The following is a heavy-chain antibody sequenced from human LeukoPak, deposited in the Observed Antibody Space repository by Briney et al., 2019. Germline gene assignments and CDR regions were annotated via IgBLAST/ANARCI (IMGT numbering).Heavy chain of an antibody. CDR3: ARPRNRVYDY. Sequence: PGGSLRLSCVASGVTINIHWMSWVRQAPGKGLEWVANIKEDGGEKYYVDSVKGRFTVSRDNAKNSLYSQMNSLRAEDTAVYYCARPRNRVYDYWGQGTLVTVSS. CDR1: GVTINIHW. J-gene: IGHJ4*02. D-gene: IGHD4-11*01. V-gene: IGHV3-7*04. CDR2: IKEDGGEK.